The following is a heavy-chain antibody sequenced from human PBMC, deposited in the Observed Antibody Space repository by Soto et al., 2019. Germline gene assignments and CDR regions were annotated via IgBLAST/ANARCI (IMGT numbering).Heavy chain of an antibody. V-gene: IGHV4-34*01. CDR2: INHSGST. CDR3: ARGYYYDSSGYYYPSYDYYGMDV. CDR1: GGSFSGYY. J-gene: IGHJ6*02. D-gene: IGHD3-22*01. Sequence: QVQLQQWGAGLLKPSETLSLTCAVYGGSFSGYYWSWIRQPPGKGLEWIGEINHSGSTNYNPSLNSRVTMSVDTSKNQFSLKLSSVTAADTAVYYCARGYYYDSSGYYYPSYDYYGMDVWGQGTTVTVSS.